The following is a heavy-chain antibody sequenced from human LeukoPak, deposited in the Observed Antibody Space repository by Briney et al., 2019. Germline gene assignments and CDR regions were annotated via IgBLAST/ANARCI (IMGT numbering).Heavy chain of an antibody. CDR3: ARRAPLKYYYGSGSYSMWGYYFDY. J-gene: IGHJ4*02. CDR1: GFTFSSYW. Sequence: GGSLRLSCAASGFTFSSYWMSWVRQAPGKGLEWVANIKQDGSEKYYVDSVKGRFTISRDNAKNSLYLQMNSLRAEDTAEYYCARRAPLKYYYGSGSYSMWGYYFDYWGQGTLVTVSS. V-gene: IGHV3-7*01. D-gene: IGHD3-10*01. CDR2: IKQDGSEK.